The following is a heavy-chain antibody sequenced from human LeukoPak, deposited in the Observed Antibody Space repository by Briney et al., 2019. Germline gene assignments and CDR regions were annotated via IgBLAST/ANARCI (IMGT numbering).Heavy chain of an antibody. J-gene: IGHJ4*02. V-gene: IGHV3-23*01. CDR3: AKWGDYDVLTGYYVSDF. D-gene: IGHD3-9*01. CDR1: GFIFSNYA. Sequence: PGASLRLSCAASGFIFSNYAMYWVRRAPGKGLEWVSAISGRSGSTYYADSVKGRFTISRDSSENTLYLQMNSLRADDTAVYYCAKWGDYDVLTGYYVSDFWGQGTLVTVSS. CDR2: ISGRSGST.